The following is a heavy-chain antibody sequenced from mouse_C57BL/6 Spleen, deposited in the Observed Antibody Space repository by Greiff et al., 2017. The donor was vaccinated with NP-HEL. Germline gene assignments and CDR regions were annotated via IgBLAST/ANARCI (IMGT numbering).Heavy chain of an antibody. CDR3: DHYDEDYYAMDY. J-gene: IGHJ4*01. CDR2: IYPRSGNT. V-gene: IGHV1-81*01. Sequence: LVESGAELARPGASVKLSCKASGYTFTSYGISWVKQRTGQGLEWIGEIYPRSGNTYYNEKFKGKATLTADKSSSTAYMELRSLTSEDSAVYFCDHYDEDYYAMDYWGQGTSVTVSS. CDR1: GYTFTSYG. D-gene: IGHD2-4*01.